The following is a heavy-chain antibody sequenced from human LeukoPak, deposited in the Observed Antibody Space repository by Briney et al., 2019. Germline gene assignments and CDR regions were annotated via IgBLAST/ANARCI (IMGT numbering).Heavy chain of an antibody. J-gene: IGHJ4*02. CDR1: GFTVSSNY. Sequence: GGSLRLSCAASGFTVSSNYMSWVRQAPGKGLEWVSIIYSGGSTCYADSVQGRFTISRDNSNNTLYLQMNSLRAEDTAVYYCARGPRSSWYDYWGQGTLVTVSS. CDR2: IYSGGST. D-gene: IGHD6-13*01. V-gene: IGHV3-53*01. CDR3: ARGPRSSWYDY.